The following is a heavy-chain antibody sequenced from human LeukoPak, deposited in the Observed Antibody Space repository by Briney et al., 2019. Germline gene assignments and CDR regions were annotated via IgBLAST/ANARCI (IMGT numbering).Heavy chain of an antibody. D-gene: IGHD1-1*01. Sequence: GRSLRLSCAASGFTFSSYAMHWVRQAPGKGLEWVAVISYDGSNKYYADSVKGRFTISRDNSKNTLYLQMNSLRAEDTAVYYCARVGTNFDYWGQGTLVTVSS. J-gene: IGHJ4*02. V-gene: IGHV3-30*04. CDR2: ISYDGSNK. CDR3: ARVGTNFDY. CDR1: GFTFSSYA.